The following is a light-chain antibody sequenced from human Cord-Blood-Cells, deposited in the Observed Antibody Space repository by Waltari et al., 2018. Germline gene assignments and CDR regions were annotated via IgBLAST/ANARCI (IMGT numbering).Light chain of an antibody. V-gene: IGKV3-15*01. CDR1: QSVGSN. CDR3: QQYNNWPYS. J-gene: IGKJ2*03. Sequence: EIVMTQSPATLSVSPGERATLSCRAMQSVGSNLAWYQQKPGQAPRLLIYGASTRATCIPARFSGSGSGTEFTLTISSLQSEDFAVYYCQQYNNWPYSFGQGTKLEIK. CDR2: GAS.